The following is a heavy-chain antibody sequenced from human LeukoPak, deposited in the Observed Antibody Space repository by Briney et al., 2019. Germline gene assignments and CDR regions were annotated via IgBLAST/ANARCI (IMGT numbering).Heavy chain of an antibody. CDR2: IYYSGST. D-gene: IGHD1-26*01. V-gene: IGHV4-59*08. J-gene: IGHJ4*02. CDR1: SGSISTSY. CDR3: ARRGSVGATTFFDY. Sequence: SETLSLTCTVSSGSISTSYWTWIRQPPGKGLEWIGYIYYSGSTNYNPSLKSRVTISVDTSKNQFSLKLSSVTAADTAVYYCARRGSVGATTFFDYWGQGTLVTVSS.